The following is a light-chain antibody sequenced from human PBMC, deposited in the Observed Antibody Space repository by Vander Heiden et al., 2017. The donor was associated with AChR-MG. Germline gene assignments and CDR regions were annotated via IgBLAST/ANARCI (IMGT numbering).Light chain of an antibody. CDR3: QQDKEWLRT. CDR1: QSVSSN. CDR2: GAS. V-gene: IGKV3-15*01. Sequence: EVVMTQSPAALSVSPGETATPSRRGGQSVSSNLAMYQQKPGLAPRLLIYGASTRATGIPAKFRGSGSGTQFTLTINDLQSEDSAVYYCQQDKEWLRTFGQGTKVEIK. J-gene: IGKJ1*01.